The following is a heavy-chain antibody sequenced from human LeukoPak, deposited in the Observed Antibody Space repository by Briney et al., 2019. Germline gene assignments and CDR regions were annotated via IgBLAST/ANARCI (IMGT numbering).Heavy chain of an antibody. CDR3: AKDPVTGYRSGWSTFSI. V-gene: IGHV3-9*03. J-gene: IGHJ3*02. CDR1: GFTFDDYA. CDR2: ISWNSDSI. Sequence: GGCLRLSCAASGFTFDDYAMHWVRQTPGKGLEWVSGISWNSDSIGYADSVKGRFTISRDNAKNSLYLQMNSVRPEDMALYYSAKDPVTGYRSGWSTFSIWGHGTKVTVSS. D-gene: IGHD6-19*01.